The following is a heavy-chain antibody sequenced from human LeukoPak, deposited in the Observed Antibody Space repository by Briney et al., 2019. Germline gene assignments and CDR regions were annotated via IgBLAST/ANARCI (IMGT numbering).Heavy chain of an antibody. Sequence: PSETLSLTCAVYGGSFSGYYWSWIRQPPGKGLEWIGEINHSGSTNYNPSLKSRVTISVDTSKNQFSLKLSSVTAADTAVYYCARAGVYYGPGQDVWGKGTTVTVSS. CDR1: GGSFSGYY. J-gene: IGHJ6*04. D-gene: IGHD3-10*01. CDR3: ARAGVYYGPGQDV. V-gene: IGHV4-34*01. CDR2: INHSGST.